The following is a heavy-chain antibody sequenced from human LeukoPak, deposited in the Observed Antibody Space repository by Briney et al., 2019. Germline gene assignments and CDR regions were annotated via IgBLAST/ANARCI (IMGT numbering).Heavy chain of an antibody. V-gene: IGHV3-48*02. D-gene: IGHD2-21*01. CDR3: TRDGRAPDVVPFDH. J-gene: IGHJ4*02. CDR1: GFTFCDYS. CDR2: INGLSSAI. Sequence: GGSLRLSCAASGFTFCDYSMNWVRQAPGKGPEWVSYINGLSSAIYYADSVKGRFTISRENAKNSLSLQMHSLRDEDTAVYYCTRDGRAPDVVPFDHWGQGTLVTVSS.